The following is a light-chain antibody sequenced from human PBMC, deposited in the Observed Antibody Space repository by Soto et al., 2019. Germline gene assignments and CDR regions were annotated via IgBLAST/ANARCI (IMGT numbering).Light chain of an antibody. V-gene: IGKV4-1*01. CDR2: WAS. Sequence: DIVMTQSPDSLALSLGERATIHCKSSQTLFYTSSNKNYLAWYQQRPGQPPKLLIYWASDRESGVPNRFSGSGSWTDFTLTISGLQAEAVALYYCQQYLSTPFTFGPGTRLDI. J-gene: IGKJ3*01. CDR3: QQYLSTPFT. CDR1: QTLFYTSSNKNY.